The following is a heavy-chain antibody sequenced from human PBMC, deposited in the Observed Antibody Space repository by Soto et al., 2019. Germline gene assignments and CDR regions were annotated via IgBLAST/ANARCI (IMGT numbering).Heavy chain of an antibody. CDR1: GGSISSYY. V-gene: IGHV4-59*01. J-gene: IGHJ6*03. CDR3: ARDLGDWNSFGYMDV. D-gene: IGHD1-7*01. Sequence: SETLSLTCTVSGGSISSYYWSWIRQPPGKGLEWIGYIYYSGSTNYNPSLKSRVTISVDTSKNQFSLKLSSVTAADTAVYYCARDLGDWNSFGYMDVWGKGTTVTVSS. CDR2: IYYSGST.